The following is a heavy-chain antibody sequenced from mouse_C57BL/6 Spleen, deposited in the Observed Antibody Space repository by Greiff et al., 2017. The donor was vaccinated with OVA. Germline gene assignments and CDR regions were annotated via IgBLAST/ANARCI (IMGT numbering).Heavy chain of an antibody. CDR3: ARGYYYGSSDY. CDR1: GYSITSGYY. V-gene: IGHV3-6*01. J-gene: IGHJ2*01. D-gene: IGHD1-1*01. CDR2: ISYDGSN. Sequence: DVQLQESGPGLVKPSQSLSLTCSVTGYSITSGYYWNWIRQFPGNKLEWMGYISYDGSNNYNPSLKNRISITRDTSKNQFFLKLNSVTTEDTATYYCARGYYYGSSDYWGQGTTLTVSS.